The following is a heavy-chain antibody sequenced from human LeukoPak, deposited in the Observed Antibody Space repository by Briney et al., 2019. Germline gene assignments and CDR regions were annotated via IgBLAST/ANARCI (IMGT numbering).Heavy chain of an antibody. D-gene: IGHD1-14*01. Sequence: GGSLRLSCAASGFTFSSYRMHWVRHVPGKGLVWVARINPGGRSITSAASVKGRFTISRDNGKNTLYLQMDRLRAEDTGVYYCARSNQADDYWGQGTLVTVSS. CDR1: GFTFSSYR. CDR2: INPGGRSI. V-gene: IGHV3-74*03. CDR3: ARSNQADDY. J-gene: IGHJ4*02.